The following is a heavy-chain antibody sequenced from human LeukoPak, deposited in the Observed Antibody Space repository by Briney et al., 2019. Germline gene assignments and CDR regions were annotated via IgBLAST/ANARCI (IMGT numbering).Heavy chain of an antibody. D-gene: IGHD6-19*01. CDR3: AKGDSSGWYNSLDY. J-gene: IGHJ4*02. Sequence: PGGSLRLSCAASGFTFSSYAISWVRQAPGEGLEWVSAISGSGVSTNYKDSVKGRFTISRANSKNTLYLQMNSLSVEDTAIYYCAKGDSSGWYNSLDYWGQGALVTVSS. CDR2: ISGSGVST. V-gene: IGHV3-23*01. CDR1: GFTFSSYA.